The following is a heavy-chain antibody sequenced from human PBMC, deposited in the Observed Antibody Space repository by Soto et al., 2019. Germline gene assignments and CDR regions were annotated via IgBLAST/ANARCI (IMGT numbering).Heavy chain of an antibody. CDR1: GGSISSSNW. CDR2: IYHSGST. V-gene: IGHV4-4*02. CDR3: ARGELIVGATMDYYYYGMDV. D-gene: IGHD1-26*01. Sequence: TLSLTCAVSGGSISSSNWWSWVRQPPGKGLEWIGEIYHSGSTNYNPSLKSRVTISVDKSKNQFSLKLSSVTAADTAVYYCARGELIVGATMDYYYYGMDVWGQGTTVTVSS. J-gene: IGHJ6*02.